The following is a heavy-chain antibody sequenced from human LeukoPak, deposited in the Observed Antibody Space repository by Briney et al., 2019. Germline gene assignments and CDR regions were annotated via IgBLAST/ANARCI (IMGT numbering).Heavy chain of an antibody. D-gene: IGHD3-22*01. J-gene: IGHJ4*02. V-gene: IGHV4-59*08. CDR3: ASAHWGDYYDSSGYPGD. Sequence: SETLSLTCTVSGGSISSYYWSWIRPPPGKGLEWIGYIYYSGSTNYNPSLKSRVTISVDTSKNQFSLKLSSVTAADTAVYYCASAHWGDYYDSSGYPGDWGQGTLVTVSS. CDR2: IYYSGST. CDR1: GGSISSYY.